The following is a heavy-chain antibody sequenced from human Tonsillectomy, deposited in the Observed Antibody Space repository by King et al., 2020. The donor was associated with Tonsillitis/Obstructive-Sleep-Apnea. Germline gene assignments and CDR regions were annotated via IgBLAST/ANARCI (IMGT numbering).Heavy chain of an antibody. V-gene: IGHV5-51*01. CDR3: ARRGDGYNVYAFDI. Sequence: QLVQSGAEVKKPGESLKISCKASGYYFSTYWIGWVRQMPGKGLEWVGIIYAADSDTSYSPSFQGQGTISADKSISTAYLQWSSLKAADTAMYYYARRGDGYNVYAFDICGHGTMVTVSS. J-gene: IGHJ3*02. D-gene: IGHD5-24*01. CDR1: GYYFSTYW. CDR2: IYAADSDT.